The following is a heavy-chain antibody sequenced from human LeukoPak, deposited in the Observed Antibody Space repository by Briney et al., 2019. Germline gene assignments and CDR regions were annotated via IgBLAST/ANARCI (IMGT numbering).Heavy chain of an antibody. Sequence: ASVKVSCKASGYTFTSYGISWVRQAPGQGLEWMGWISAYNGNTNYEQKLQGRVTMTTDTSTSTAYMELRSLRSDDTAVYYCARDGGGSGSYYPTPNWFDPWGQGTLVTVSS. CDR1: GYTFTSYG. V-gene: IGHV1-18*01. CDR2: ISAYNGNT. J-gene: IGHJ5*02. D-gene: IGHD3-10*01. CDR3: ARDGGGSGSYYPTPNWFDP.